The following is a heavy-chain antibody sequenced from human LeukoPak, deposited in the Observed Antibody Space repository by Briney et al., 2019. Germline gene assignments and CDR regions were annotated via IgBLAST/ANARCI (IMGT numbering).Heavy chain of an antibody. J-gene: IGHJ4*02. CDR2: MNPNSGNT. CDR1: GYTFTSYD. Sequence: ASVKVSCKASGYTFTSYDINWVRQATGQGLEWMGWMNPNSGNTGYAQKFQGRVTMTRDTSTSTVYMQLSSLRSEDTAVYYCATARDAYNPYDYWGQGTLVTVSS. D-gene: IGHD5-24*01. V-gene: IGHV1-8*01. CDR3: ATARDAYNPYDY.